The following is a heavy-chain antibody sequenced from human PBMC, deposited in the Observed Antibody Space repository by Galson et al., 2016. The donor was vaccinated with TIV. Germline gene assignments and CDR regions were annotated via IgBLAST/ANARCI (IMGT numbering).Heavy chain of an antibody. Sequence: SLRLSCAASGFTFSGHSMNWVRQAPGKGLEWVSSISNSGDYIYYSDSMKGRFTISRDNAKKSLYLQMHSLRAEETAVYYCARIIGYWVGYYTMDVWGQGTTVTVSS. D-gene: IGHD2-8*02. CDR3: ARIIGYWVGYYTMDV. CDR1: GFTFSGHS. CDR2: ISNSGDYI. V-gene: IGHV3-21*01. J-gene: IGHJ6*02.